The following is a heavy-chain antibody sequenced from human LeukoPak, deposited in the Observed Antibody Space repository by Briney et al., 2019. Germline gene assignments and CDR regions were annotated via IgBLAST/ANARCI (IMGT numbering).Heavy chain of an antibody. D-gene: IGHD3-10*01. J-gene: IGHJ4*02. CDR2: INHSGST. CDR3: ARSITMVRGVIGVGFDY. CDR1: GGSFSGYY. Sequence: SETLSLTCAAYGGSFSGYYWSWIRQPPGKGLEWIGEINHSGSTNYNPSLKSRVTISVDTSKNQFSLKLSSVTAADTAVYYCARSITMVRGVIGVGFDYWGQGTLVTVSS. V-gene: IGHV4-34*01.